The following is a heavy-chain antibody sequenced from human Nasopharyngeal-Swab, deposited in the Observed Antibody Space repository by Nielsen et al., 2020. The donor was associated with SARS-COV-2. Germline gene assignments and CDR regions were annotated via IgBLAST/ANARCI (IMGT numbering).Heavy chain of an antibody. J-gene: IGHJ3*02. Sequence: WIRQPPGKGLGWVSYISSSSSTIYYADSVKGRFTISRDNAKNSLYLQMNSLRAEDTAVYYCARDIITGTIVGAFDIWGQGTMVTVSS. CDR2: ISSSSSTI. CDR3: ARDIITGTIVGAFDI. D-gene: IGHD1-7*01. V-gene: IGHV3-48*01.